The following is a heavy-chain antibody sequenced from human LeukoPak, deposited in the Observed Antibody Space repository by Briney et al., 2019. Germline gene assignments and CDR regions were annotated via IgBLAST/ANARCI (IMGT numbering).Heavy chain of an antibody. D-gene: IGHD3-10*01. V-gene: IGHV3-30*03. CDR3: ARDAGLTITNAFDI. Sequence: GGSLRLSCAASGFTFSSYGMHWVRQAPGKGLEWVAVISYDGSNKYYADSVKGRFTISRDNAKNSLYLQMNSLRAEDTAVYYCARDAGLTITNAFDIWGQGTMVTVSS. CDR2: ISYDGSNK. J-gene: IGHJ3*02. CDR1: GFTFSSYG.